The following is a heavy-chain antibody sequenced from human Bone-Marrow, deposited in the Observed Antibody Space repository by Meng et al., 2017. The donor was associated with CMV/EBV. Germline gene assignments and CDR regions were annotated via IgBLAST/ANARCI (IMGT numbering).Heavy chain of an antibody. CDR1: GDSISTYY. CDR3: ARASGYYFNAFDL. V-gene: IGHV4-59*07. CDR2: IYYSGST. Sequence: SDTTSLPWNVSGDSISTYYWSWIRQPPGKGLEWIAYIYYSGSTNYSPSLKSRVTISVDTSKNLFSLKLSSVTAADTAVYYCARASGYYFNAFDLWGQGIMVTVSS. J-gene: IGHJ3*01. D-gene: IGHD2/OR15-2a*01.